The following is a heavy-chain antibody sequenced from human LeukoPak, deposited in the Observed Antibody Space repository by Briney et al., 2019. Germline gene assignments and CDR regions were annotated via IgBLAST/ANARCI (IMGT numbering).Heavy chain of an antibody. CDR2: IIPIFGTA. CDR1: GGTFSSYA. D-gene: IGHD3-10*01. Sequence: SVKVSCKASGGTFSSYAISWVRQAPGQGLEWMGGIIPIFGTANYAQKFQGRVTITADESTSTAYMELSSLRSEDTAVYYCARLFSYGSGRDYWGQGTLVTVSS. J-gene: IGHJ4*02. V-gene: IGHV1-69*13. CDR3: ARLFSYGSGRDY.